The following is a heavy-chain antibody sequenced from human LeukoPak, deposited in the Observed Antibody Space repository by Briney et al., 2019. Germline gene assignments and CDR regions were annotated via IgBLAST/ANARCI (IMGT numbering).Heavy chain of an antibody. V-gene: IGHV3-30*18. CDR3: AKDSLEDGDYYFDY. D-gene: IGHD4-17*01. CDR2: ISYDGSNK. Sequence: GGSLRLSCAASGFTFSSYGMHWVRQAPGKGLEWVAVISYDGSNKYYADSVKGRFTISRDNSKNTLYLQMNSLRAEDTAVYYCAKDSLEDGDYYFDYWGQGTLVTVSS. J-gene: IGHJ4*02. CDR1: GFTFSSYG.